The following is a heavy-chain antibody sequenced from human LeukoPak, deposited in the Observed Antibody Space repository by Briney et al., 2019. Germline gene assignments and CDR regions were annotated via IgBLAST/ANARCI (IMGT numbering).Heavy chain of an antibody. D-gene: IGHD1-26*01. Sequence: PGGSLRLSCAASGFTFSSYSMNWVRQAPGKGLEWVSSISSSSSYIYYADSVKGRFTISRDNAKNSLYLQMNSLRAEDTAVYYCARGIESKWELLHYYYMDVWGKGTTVTISS. CDR2: ISSSSSYI. V-gene: IGHV3-21*01. CDR3: ARGIESKWELLHYYYMDV. J-gene: IGHJ6*03. CDR1: GFTFSSYS.